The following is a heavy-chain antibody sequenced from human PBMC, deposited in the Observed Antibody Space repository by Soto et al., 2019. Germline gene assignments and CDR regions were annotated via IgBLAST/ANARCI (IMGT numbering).Heavy chain of an antibody. V-gene: IGHV1-69*08. CDR3: ARESQRGGSGSYWSDS. D-gene: IGHD3-10*01. CDR1: GGTFSSYT. Sequence: QVQLVQSGAEVKKPGSSVKVSCKASGGTFSSYTISWVRQAPGQGLEWMGRIIPILGIANYAQKFQGRVTITADKSTSTADMERSSLRYEGTAVYYCARESQRGGSGSYWSDSWGQGTPVTVSS. J-gene: IGHJ1*01. CDR2: IIPILGIA.